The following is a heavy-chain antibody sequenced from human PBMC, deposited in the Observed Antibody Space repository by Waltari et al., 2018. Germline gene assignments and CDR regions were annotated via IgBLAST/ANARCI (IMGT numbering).Heavy chain of an antibody. D-gene: IGHD2-2*01. V-gene: IGHV1-8*03. CDR3: ARGRDGASPSFDY. J-gene: IGHJ4*02. CDR1: GYTFTSYD. CDR2: MNPSSGNT. Sequence: QVQLVQSGAEVKKPGASVKVSCKASGYTFTSYDINWVRRATGQGLEWRGGMNPSSGNTGYAQKFQGRVTITRNTSRSTAYMELSRLRSEDTAVYYGARGRDGASPSFDYWGQGTLVTVSS.